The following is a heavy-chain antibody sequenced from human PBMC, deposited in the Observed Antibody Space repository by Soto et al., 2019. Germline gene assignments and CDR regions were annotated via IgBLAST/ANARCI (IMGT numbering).Heavy chain of an antibody. CDR2: IHSDGSST. CDR1: GFTFSTYS. CDR3: ARGDRGAFDL. Sequence: PGGSLRLSCAASGFTFSTYSMNWVRQAPGQGLVWVSRIHSDGSSTTYADSVKGRFTISRDNAKNTLYLQMNSLRAEDTAVYYCARGDRGAFDLWGQGTMVTVSS. D-gene: IGHD2-21*02. V-gene: IGHV3-74*01. J-gene: IGHJ3*01.